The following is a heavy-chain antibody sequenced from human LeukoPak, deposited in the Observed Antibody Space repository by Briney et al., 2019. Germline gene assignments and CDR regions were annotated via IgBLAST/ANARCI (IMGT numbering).Heavy chain of an antibody. CDR1: GVSISSYY. CDR3: ARHDGSSWYYAFDV. Sequence: PSETLSLTCTVSGVSISSYYWSWIRQPPGKGLEWIGYIYYSGSTNYSPSLKSRVTISLDTSKNQFSLKLSSVTAADTAVYYRARHDGSSWYYAFDVWGQGTMVTVSS. J-gene: IGHJ3*01. D-gene: IGHD6-13*01. V-gene: IGHV4-59*08. CDR2: IYYSGST.